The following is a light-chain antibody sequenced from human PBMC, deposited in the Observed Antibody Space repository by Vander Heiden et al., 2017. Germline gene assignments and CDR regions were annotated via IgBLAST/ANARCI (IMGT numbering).Light chain of an antibody. CDR3: QQYGSSPWR. J-gene: IGKJ1*01. CDR2: GAS. V-gene: IGKV3-20*01. Sequence: LRIYGASSRATGIPDRFSGSGYGTDFTLTISRLEPEDFAVYYCQQYGSSPWRFDPETNAGIK.